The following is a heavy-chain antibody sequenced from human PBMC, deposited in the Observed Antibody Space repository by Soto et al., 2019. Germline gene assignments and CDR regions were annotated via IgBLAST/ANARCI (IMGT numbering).Heavy chain of an antibody. Sequence: SETLSLTCTVSGGSISSTDYYWSWIRQPPGKGLEWIAYIYYSGTTYYNTSLKSRVTISVDTSKNQFSLKVTSVTAADTAVYYCTRVGKGGDYYYFGMDVWGQGTTVTVSS. D-gene: IGHD4-17*01. V-gene: IGHV4-30-4*01. CDR1: GGSISSTDYY. CDR2: IYYSGTT. J-gene: IGHJ6*02. CDR3: TRVGKGGDYYYFGMDV.